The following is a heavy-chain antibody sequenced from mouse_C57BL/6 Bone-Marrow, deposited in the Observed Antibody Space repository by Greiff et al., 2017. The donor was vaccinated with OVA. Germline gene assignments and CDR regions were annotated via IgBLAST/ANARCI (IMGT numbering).Heavy chain of an antibody. V-gene: IGHV1-80*01. CDR3: ARMGNLYYAMDY. D-gene: IGHD2-1*01. CDR2: IYPGDGDT. Sequence: QVQLQQSGAELVKPGASVKISCKASGYAFSSYWMNWVKQRPGKGLEWIGLIYPGDGDTNYNGKFKGKATLTADKSSSTAYMQLNSLTSEDSAVYFCARMGNLYYAMDYWGQGTSVTVSS. J-gene: IGHJ4*01. CDR1: GYAFSSYW.